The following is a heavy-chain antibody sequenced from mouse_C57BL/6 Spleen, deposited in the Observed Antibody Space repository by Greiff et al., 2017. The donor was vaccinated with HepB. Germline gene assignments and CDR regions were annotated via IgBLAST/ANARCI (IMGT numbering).Heavy chain of an antibody. D-gene: IGHD1-1*01. Sequence: EVQRVESGGGLVQPGGSLKLSCAASGFTFSDYGMAWVRQAPRKGPEWVAFISNLAYSIYYADTVTGRFTISRENAKNTLYLEMSSLRSEDTAMYYCARHHYGSSSFDYWGQGTTLTVSS. CDR3: ARHHYGSSSFDY. V-gene: IGHV5-15*01. J-gene: IGHJ2*01. CDR2: ISNLAYSI. CDR1: GFTFSDYG.